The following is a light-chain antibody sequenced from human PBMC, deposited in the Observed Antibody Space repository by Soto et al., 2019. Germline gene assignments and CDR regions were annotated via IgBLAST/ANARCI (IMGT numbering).Light chain of an antibody. Sequence: QSALTQPASVSGSPGQSITIFCTGTSSDVGGYNYVSWYQQHPGKAAKLMIYEVSNRPSGVSNRFSGSKSGNTASRTISGLQAEDEADYYCSSYTSSSTRVFGTGTKLTVL. CDR1: SSDVGGYNY. J-gene: IGLJ1*01. V-gene: IGLV2-14*01. CDR3: SSYTSSSTRV. CDR2: EVS.